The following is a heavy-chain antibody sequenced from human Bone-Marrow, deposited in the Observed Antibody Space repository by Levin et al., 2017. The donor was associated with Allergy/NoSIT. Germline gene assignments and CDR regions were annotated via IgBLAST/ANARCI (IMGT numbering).Heavy chain of an antibody. D-gene: IGHD2-2*01. CDR3: ARQAFCMSARCYDS. CDR1: GGSFSPYY. J-gene: IGHJ4*02. V-gene: IGHV4-34*01. Sequence: PSETLSLTCAVNGGSFSPYYWSWIRQSPGKGLEWIGEINERGNAKYNPSLRSRFTMSVESSKNQFSLKLSSVTAADTAVYYCARQAFCMSARCYDSWGQGTLVTVSS. CDR2: INERGNA.